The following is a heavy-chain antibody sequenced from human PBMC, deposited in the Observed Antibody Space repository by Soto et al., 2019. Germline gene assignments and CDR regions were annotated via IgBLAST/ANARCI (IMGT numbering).Heavy chain of an antibody. Sequence: SVKVSCKASGGTFSSYAISWVRQAPGQGLEWMGGIIPIFGTANYAQKFQGRVTITADESTSTAYMELSSLRSEDTAVYYCASLRTYYYDSSGSWGQGTLVTVSS. D-gene: IGHD3-22*01. CDR3: ASLRTYYYDSSGS. V-gene: IGHV1-69*13. CDR2: IIPIFGTA. J-gene: IGHJ5*02. CDR1: GGTFSSYA.